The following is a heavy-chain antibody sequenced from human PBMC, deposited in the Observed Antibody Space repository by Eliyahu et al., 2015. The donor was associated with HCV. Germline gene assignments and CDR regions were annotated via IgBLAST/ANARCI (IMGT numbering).Heavy chain of an antibody. CDR2: INHSGST. D-gene: IGHD3-3*01. CDR3: ASSLTIFGVVKYYYGMDV. J-gene: IGHJ6*02. V-gene: IGHV4-34*01. Sequence: QVQLQQWGAGLLKPSETLSLTCVVYGXSFXGYYWSXIRQPPGKGLGWIGEINHSGSTNYNPSLKSRVTISVDTSKHQFSLKLSSVTAADTAVYFCASSLTIFGVVKYYYGMDVWGQGTTVTVSS. CDR1: GXSFXGYY.